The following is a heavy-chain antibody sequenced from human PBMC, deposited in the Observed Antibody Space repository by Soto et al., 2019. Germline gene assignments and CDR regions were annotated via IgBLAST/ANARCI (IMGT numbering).Heavy chain of an antibody. D-gene: IGHD3-22*01. CDR2: ISDDGSNK. CDR3: ARDEYHDSSGYPDY. CDR1: GFTFSSYA. V-gene: IGHV3-30-3*01. Sequence: GGSLRLSCAASGFTFSSYAMHWVRQAPGKGLEWVAVISDDGSNKYYADSVKGRFTISRDNSKNTLYLQMNSLRAEDTAVYYCARDEYHDSSGYPDYWGQGTLVTVSS. J-gene: IGHJ4*02.